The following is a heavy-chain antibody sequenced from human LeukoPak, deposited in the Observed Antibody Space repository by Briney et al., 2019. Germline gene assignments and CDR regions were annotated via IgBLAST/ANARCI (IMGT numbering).Heavy chain of an antibody. Sequence: GRSLRLSCAASGFPFSLYGMHWVRQAPGRGLEWVAYLSHGERLTNHADSVKGRFTISRDNSKNILYLQMNSLTPEDTAVYYCANRLPDERGSGNGLDVWGRGTTVTVSS. J-gene: IGHJ6*04. CDR1: GFPFSLYG. CDR3: ANRLPDERGSGNGLDV. D-gene: IGHD3-10*01. CDR2: LSHGERLT. V-gene: IGHV3-30*18.